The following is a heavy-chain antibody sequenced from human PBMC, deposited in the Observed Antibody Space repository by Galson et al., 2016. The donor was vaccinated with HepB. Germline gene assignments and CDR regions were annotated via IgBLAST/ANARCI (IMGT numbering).Heavy chain of an antibody. D-gene: IGHD6-13*01. V-gene: IGHV4-59*01. Sequence: ETLSLTCTVSGGSINNYYWSWIRQPPGKGPEWIGHIYYSGSTNYNPSLRSRITMSVDTSKNQFSLNLRSVTTADTAVYYCARVAAASYYYGMDVWGQGTTVTVSS. CDR3: ARVAAASYYYGMDV. CDR2: IYYSGST. CDR1: GGSINNYY. J-gene: IGHJ6*02.